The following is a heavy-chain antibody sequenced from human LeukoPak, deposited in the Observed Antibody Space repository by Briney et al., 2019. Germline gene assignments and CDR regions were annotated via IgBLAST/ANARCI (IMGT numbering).Heavy chain of an antibody. Sequence: GGSLRLSCAASRFSFSSYGMHWVRQAPGKGLEWVSSISSSSSYIYYADSVKGRFTISRDNAKNSLYLQMNSLRAEDTAVYYCARDGYGWFDPWGQGTLVTVSS. D-gene: IGHD1-1*01. J-gene: IGHJ5*02. CDR2: ISSSSSYI. V-gene: IGHV3-21*01. CDR1: RFSFSSYG. CDR3: ARDGYGWFDP.